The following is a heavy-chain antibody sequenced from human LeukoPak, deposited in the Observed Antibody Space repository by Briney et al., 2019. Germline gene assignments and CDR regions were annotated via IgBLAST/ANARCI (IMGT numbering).Heavy chain of an antibody. V-gene: IGHV1-46*01. D-gene: IGHD3-10*01. CDR3: AKLSLSGRSQSADY. CDR1: GYTFTSYY. Sequence: ASVKVSCKASGYTFTSYYMHWVRQAPGQGLEWMGIINPSGGSTSYAQKFQGRVTMTRDTSTSTVYMELNSLRAEDTAVYYCAKLSLSGRSQSADYWGQGTLVTVSS. CDR2: INPSGGST. J-gene: IGHJ4*02.